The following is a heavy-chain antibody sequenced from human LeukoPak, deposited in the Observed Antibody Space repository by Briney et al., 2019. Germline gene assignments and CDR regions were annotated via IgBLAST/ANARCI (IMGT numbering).Heavy chain of an antibody. V-gene: IGHV3-49*04. J-gene: IGHJ4*02. CDR2: ITSKTYGGTT. CDR1: GFSFGDYA. CDR3: TRSSYRGPPRITDY. D-gene: IGHD2-2*02. Sequence: PGGSLRLSCTASGFSFGDYAMSWVRQAPGKGLEWVGFITSKTYGGTTEYAASVKGRFTISRDDSKSIAYLQMDGLKTEDTAMYYCTRSSYRGPPRITDYWGQGTLVTVSS.